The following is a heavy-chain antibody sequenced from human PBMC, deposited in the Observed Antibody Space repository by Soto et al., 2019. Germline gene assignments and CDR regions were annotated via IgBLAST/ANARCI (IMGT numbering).Heavy chain of an antibody. CDR1: GGSVSIGTYY. CDR2: IHYSGNT. D-gene: IGHD2-21*01. J-gene: IGHJ4*02. Sequence: QVQLQESGPGLVKPSETLSLTCTVPGGSVSIGTYYWSWIRQPPGRGLEWIGCIHYSGNTNYNPSHKMRVTLSIDASMNQFSLKLTSVNAADTAVYYCTRGGDAYKNGYWGQGTLVTVSS. V-gene: IGHV4-61*01. CDR3: TRGGDAYKNGY.